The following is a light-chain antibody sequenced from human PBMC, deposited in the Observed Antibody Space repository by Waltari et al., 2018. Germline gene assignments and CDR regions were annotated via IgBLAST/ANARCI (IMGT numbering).Light chain of an antibody. CDR2: KTS. V-gene: IGKV1-5*03. CDR3: QQYNHYPWT. J-gene: IGKJ1*01. Sequence: IQMTQSPSTLSASVGARLTITCRASQRISDWLAWDQQKPGKAPKLLMYKTSTLQRGVPLRFIGGGSDTEFTLTISSLQPHDFGTYYCQQYNHYPWTFGPGTKVEVK. CDR1: QRISDW.